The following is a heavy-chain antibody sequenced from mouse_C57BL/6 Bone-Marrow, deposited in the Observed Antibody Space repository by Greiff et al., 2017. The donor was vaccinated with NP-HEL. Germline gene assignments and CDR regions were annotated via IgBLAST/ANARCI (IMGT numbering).Heavy chain of an antibody. D-gene: IGHD2-2*01. Sequence: EVQVVESGPGLAKPSQTLSLTCSVTGYSITSDYWNWIRQFPGNKLEYMGYISYSGSTSYNPSLISRISITRDTSKNQYYLQLNSVTTEDTATYYCARSPLWLRRNYYAMDYWGRGTAVTVSA. CDR1: GYSITSDY. CDR2: ISYSGST. J-gene: IGHJ4*01. V-gene: IGHV3-8*01. CDR3: ARSPLWLRRNYYAMDY.